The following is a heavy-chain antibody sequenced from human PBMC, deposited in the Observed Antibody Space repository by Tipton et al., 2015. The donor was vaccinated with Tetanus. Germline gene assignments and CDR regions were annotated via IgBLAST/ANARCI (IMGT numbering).Heavy chain of an antibody. Sequence: LRLSCTVSGDSLSNGDYYWSWIRQPPGKGLESIGFIYYSGSTYSNPSLKSRVTISVDTSKNQFSLRLSSVTAADTAVYYCARDHGITWGGMGYYYGMDVWGQGPTVTVSS. CDR3: ARDHGITWGGMGYYYGMDV. CDR2: IYYSGST. V-gene: IGHV4-30-4*01. D-gene: IGHD3-16*01. J-gene: IGHJ6*02. CDR1: GDSLSNGDYY.